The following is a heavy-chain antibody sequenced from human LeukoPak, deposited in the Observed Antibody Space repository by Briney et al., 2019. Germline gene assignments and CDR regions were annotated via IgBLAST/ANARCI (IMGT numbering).Heavy chain of an antibody. J-gene: IGHJ4*02. D-gene: IGHD6-19*01. CDR3: ARVIGRYSSTPQDY. CDR1: GYTFTSYD. V-gene: IGHV1-8*01. Sequence: GASVKVSCKASGYTFTSYDINWVRQATGQGLEWMGWMNPNSGNTGYAQKFQGRVTMTRNTSISTAYMELSSLRSEDTAVYCCARVIGRYSSTPQDYWGQGTLVTVSS. CDR2: MNPNSGNT.